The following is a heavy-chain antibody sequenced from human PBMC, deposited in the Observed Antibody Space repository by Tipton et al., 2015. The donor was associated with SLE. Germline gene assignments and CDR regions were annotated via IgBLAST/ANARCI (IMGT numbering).Heavy chain of an antibody. V-gene: IGHV3-53*01. D-gene: IGHD6-13*01. Sequence: SLRLSCAGSGFTVNGDYMTWVRQAPGKGLEWVSVIYSATSIYYADSVKGRFTISRDNAKNSLYLQMNSLRAEDTAVYYCAREARIAAAGNWGQGTLVTVSS. J-gene: IGHJ4*02. CDR3: AREARIAAAGN. CDR1: GFTVNGDY. CDR2: IYSATSI.